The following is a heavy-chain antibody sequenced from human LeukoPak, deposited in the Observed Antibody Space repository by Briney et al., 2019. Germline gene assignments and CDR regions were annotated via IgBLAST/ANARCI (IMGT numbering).Heavy chain of an antibody. D-gene: IGHD2-2*01. CDR2: ISYDGSNK. CDR3: AKGRGYCSSTSCYYYYGMDV. J-gene: IGHJ6*02. CDR1: GFTFSSYG. Sequence: AGGSLRLSCAASGFTFSSYGMHWVRQAPGKGLEWVAVISYDGSNKYYADSVKGRFTISRDNSKNTLYLQMNSLRAEDTAVYYCAKGRGYCSSTSCYYYYGMDVWGQGTTVTVSS. V-gene: IGHV3-30*18.